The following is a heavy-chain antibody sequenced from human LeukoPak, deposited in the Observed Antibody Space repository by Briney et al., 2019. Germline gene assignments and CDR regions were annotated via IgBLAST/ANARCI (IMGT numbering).Heavy chain of an antibody. Sequence: GGSLRLSCAASGFTFGSHCMHWVRQAPGRGLVWLSRIKSDGISTNYADSVKARFTISRDNAKSTLYLQMNSLRAEDTGVYYCARGDSEGSSAIDYWGQGTLVTVSS. CDR3: ARGDSEGSSAIDY. CDR2: IKSDGIST. D-gene: IGHD6-19*01. J-gene: IGHJ4*02. CDR1: GFTFGSHC. V-gene: IGHV3-74*01.